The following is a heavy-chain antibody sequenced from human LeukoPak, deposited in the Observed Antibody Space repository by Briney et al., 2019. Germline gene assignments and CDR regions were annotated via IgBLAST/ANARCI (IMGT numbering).Heavy chain of an antibody. Sequence: GGSLRLSCAASGFTFSTYGMHWVRQAPGKGLEWVAVIWYDGSNKYYADSVKGRFTISRDNSKNTLYLQMNSLRAEDTAVYYCARDDWAFDIWGQGTVVTVSS. CDR3: ARDDWAFDI. J-gene: IGHJ3*02. V-gene: IGHV3-33*01. D-gene: IGHD2-21*01. CDR2: IWYDGSNK. CDR1: GFTFSTYG.